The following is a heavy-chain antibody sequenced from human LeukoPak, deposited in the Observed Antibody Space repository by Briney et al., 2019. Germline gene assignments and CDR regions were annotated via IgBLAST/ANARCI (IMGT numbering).Heavy chain of an antibody. Sequence: ASVKVSCKASGYTFTSYGISWVRQAPGQGLEWMGWISAYNGNTNYAQKLQGRVTMTTDTSTSTAYMELSSLRSEDTAVYYCATAKPNYCTNGVCYTVFDYWGQGTLVTVSS. CDR1: GYTFTSYG. CDR2: ISAYNGNT. CDR3: ATAKPNYCTNGVCYTVFDY. V-gene: IGHV1-18*01. D-gene: IGHD2-8*01. J-gene: IGHJ4*02.